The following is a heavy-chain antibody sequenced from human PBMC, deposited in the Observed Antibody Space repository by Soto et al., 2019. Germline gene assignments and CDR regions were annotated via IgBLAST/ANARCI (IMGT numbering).Heavy chain of an antibody. D-gene: IGHD6-13*01. CDR3: VKDESINWYSGHFRH. CDR2: INWNSGSI. V-gene: IGHV3-9*01. Sequence: WVRQVPGKGLEWVSGINWNSGSIGYGDSVKGRFAISRDNAKNSLHLQMNSLSAEDTAFYYCVKDESINWYSGHFRHWGQGTLVTVS. J-gene: IGHJ1*01.